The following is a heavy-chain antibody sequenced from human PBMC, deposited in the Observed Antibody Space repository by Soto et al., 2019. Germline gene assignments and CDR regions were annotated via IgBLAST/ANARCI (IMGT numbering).Heavy chain of an antibody. Sequence: QVQLQESGPGLVKPSQSLSLTCTVSGGSISSGGYYWSWIRQHPGKGLEWIGYIYYSGSTYYNPSLKSRVTISVDTSKNQYSLKLSSVTAADTAVYYCARCAGGQQLAYDYWGQGTLVTVSS. CDR1: GGSISSGGYY. CDR3: ARCAGGQQLAYDY. V-gene: IGHV4-31*03. D-gene: IGHD6-13*01. J-gene: IGHJ4*02. CDR2: IYYSGST.